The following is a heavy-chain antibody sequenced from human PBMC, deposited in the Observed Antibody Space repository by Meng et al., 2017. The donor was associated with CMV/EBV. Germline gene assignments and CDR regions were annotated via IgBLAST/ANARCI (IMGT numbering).Heavy chain of an antibody. CDR3: ARDRVGYYYGMDV. D-gene: IGHD3-16*01. V-gene: IGHV1-2*02. Sequence: ASVKVSCKASGYTFTGYYMHWVRQAPGQGLEWMGWINPNSGGTNHAQKFQGRVTMTRDTSISTAYMELSRLRSDDTAVYYCARDRVGYYYGMDVWGQGTTVTVSS. CDR2: INPNSGGT. CDR1: GYTFTGYY. J-gene: IGHJ6*02.